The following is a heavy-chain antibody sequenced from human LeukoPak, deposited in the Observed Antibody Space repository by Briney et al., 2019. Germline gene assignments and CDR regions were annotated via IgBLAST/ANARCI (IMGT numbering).Heavy chain of an antibody. V-gene: IGHV1-18*01. CDR1: GFTFTSYG. CDR2: IIGYNGYT. Sequence: ASVKVSCKASGFTFTSYGVSLVRQAPGQGLEWIGWIIGYNGYTNYAQKLQGRVTMSTDTSTSTAYMQLRSLRSDDTAVYYCARGQTYYYDSSGSPGGGPYNWFDPWGQGTLVTVSS. CDR3: ARGQTYYYDSSGSPGGGPYNWFDP. J-gene: IGHJ5*02. D-gene: IGHD3-22*01.